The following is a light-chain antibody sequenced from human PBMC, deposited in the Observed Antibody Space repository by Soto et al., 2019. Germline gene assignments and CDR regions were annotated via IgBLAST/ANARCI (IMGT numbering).Light chain of an antibody. Sequence: EIVMTQSPATLSVSPGERVTLSCRASQSVSNKLAWYQQKPGQAPRLLIYVASTRATGVPARFSGSGSGTEFTLTISSLQSEDFAVYYCQQYNNWPPTTFGQGTRLEIK. J-gene: IGKJ5*01. CDR2: VAS. CDR1: QSVSNK. V-gene: IGKV3-15*01. CDR3: QQYNNWPPTT.